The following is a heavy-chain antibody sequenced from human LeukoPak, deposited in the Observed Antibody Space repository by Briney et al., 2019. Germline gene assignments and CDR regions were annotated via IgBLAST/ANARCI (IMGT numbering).Heavy chain of an antibody. J-gene: IGHJ4*02. CDR3: ARDKGALDY. D-gene: IGHD1-26*01. CDR2: INSDGSTT. CDR1: GFTFSSSW. Sequence: GGSLRLSCAASGFTFSSSWMHWVRQAPEKGLVWVSRINSDGSTTRYADSVKGRFTISRDNAKNTVYLQMNSLRAEDTAVYYCARDKGALDYWGQGTLVTVSS. V-gene: IGHV3-74*01.